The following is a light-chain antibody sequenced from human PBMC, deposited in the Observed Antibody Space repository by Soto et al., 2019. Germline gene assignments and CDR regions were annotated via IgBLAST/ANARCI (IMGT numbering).Light chain of an antibody. J-gene: IGKJ1*01. CDR1: QSISGW. Sequence: DIQMTQSPSTLSASVGDRVTITCRASQSISGWLAWYQQKPGKAPNLLTYDASSLESGVPSRFSGSGSGTEFTLTISSLQPDDSATYYCQQYKSYWTFGQGTKVEIK. V-gene: IGKV1-5*01. CDR2: DAS. CDR3: QQYKSYWT.